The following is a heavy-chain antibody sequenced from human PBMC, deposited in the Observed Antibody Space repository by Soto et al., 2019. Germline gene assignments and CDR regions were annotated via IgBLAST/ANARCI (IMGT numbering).Heavy chain of an antibody. V-gene: IGHV3-23*01. D-gene: IGHD6-19*01. CDR2: ISGSGGST. CDR1: GFTFSSYA. J-gene: IGHJ4*02. Sequence: GGSLRLSCAASGFTFSSYAMSWVRQAPGKGLEWVSAISGSGGSTYYADSVKGRFTISRDNSKNTLYLQMNSLRAEDTAVYYCAKDLDESSGWSEYYFDYWGQGTLVTVSS. CDR3: AKDLDESSGWSEYYFDY.